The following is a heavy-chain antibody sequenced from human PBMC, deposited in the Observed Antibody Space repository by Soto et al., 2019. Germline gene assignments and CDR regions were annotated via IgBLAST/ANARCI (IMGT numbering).Heavy chain of an antibody. CDR3: ARGVTGDPRQD. CDR2: ISSSSSYI. D-gene: IGHD2-21*02. Sequence: EVQLVESGGGLVKPGGSLRLSCAASGFTFSSYSMNWVRRAPGKGLEWVSSISSSSSYIYYADSVKGRFTISRDNAKNSLYLQMNSLRAEDTAVYYCARGVTGDPRQDWGQGTLVTVSS. V-gene: IGHV3-21*01. CDR1: GFTFSSYS. J-gene: IGHJ4*02.